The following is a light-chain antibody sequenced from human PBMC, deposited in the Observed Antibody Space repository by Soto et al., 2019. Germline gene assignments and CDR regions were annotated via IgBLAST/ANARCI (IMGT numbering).Light chain of an antibody. J-gene: IGKJ4*02. Sequence: ENVLTQSPGTLSLSPGERGTLSCRASQSVSSNYLAWYQQKPGQAPRLLIYGASSRATGIPDRFSGSGSGIDFTLTISRLVPEDFAVYYCQQYGSSPLTFGGGTKVEIK. CDR1: QSVSSNY. CDR2: GAS. V-gene: IGKV3-20*01. CDR3: QQYGSSPLT.